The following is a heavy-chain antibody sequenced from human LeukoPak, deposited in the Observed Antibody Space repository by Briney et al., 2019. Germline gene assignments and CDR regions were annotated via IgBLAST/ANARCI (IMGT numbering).Heavy chain of an antibody. V-gene: IGHV3-30-3*01. Sequence: PGGSLRLSCAASGFTFSSYAMRWVRQAPGKGLEWVAVISYDGSNKYYADSVKGRFTISRDNSKNTLYLQMNSLRAEDTAVYYCARVASGGSCYDYWGQGTLVTVSS. J-gene: IGHJ4*02. CDR3: ARVASGGSCYDY. CDR2: ISYDGSNK. CDR1: GFTFSSYA. D-gene: IGHD2-15*01.